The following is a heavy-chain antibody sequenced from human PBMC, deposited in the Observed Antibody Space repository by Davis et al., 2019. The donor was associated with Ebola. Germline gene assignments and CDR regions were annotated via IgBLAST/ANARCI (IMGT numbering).Heavy chain of an antibody. V-gene: IGHV1-69*10. CDR3: ARGSRYSSSAPSHFDY. CDR2: IIPILGIA. CDR1: GDTFSSYA. J-gene: IGHJ4*02. D-gene: IGHD6-6*01. Sequence: SVKVSCKASGDTFSSYAISWVRQAPGQGLEWMGGIIPILGIANYAQKFQGRVTITADESTSTAYMELSSLRSEDTAVYYCARGSRYSSSAPSHFDYWGQGTLVTVSS.